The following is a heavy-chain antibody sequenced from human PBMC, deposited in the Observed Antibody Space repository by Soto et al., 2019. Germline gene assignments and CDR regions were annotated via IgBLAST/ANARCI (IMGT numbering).Heavy chain of an antibody. Sequence: EVQLVESGGGLVKPGGSLRLSCAASGFTFNTYDMNWVRQAPGKGLEWVSSITTSSAYIYYADSLKGRINISRDNAKNSLFLQLTSLRAEATAVYYCVRSGTARLLRHSWFDTWGQGTLVTVSS. CDR2: ITTSSAYI. CDR1: GFTFNTYD. J-gene: IGHJ5*02. V-gene: IGHV3-21*01. D-gene: IGHD2-21*01. CDR3: VRSGTARLLRHSWFDT.